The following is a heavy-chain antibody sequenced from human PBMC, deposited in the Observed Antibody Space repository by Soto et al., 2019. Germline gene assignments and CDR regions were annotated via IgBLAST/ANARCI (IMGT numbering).Heavy chain of an antibody. Sequence: SLRLSCAASGFTVSSNYMSWVRQAPGKGLEWVSVIYSGGSTYYADSVKGRFTISRDNSKNTLYLQMNSLRAEDTAVYYCARDFIRTETYYYYGMDVWGQGTTVTVSS. CDR2: IYSGGST. J-gene: IGHJ6*02. CDR1: GFTVSSNY. V-gene: IGHV3-53*01. CDR3: ARDFIRTETYYYYGMDV.